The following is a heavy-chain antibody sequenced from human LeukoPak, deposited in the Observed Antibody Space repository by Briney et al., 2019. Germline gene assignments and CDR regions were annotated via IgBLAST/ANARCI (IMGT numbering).Heavy chain of an antibody. CDR3: ARVRDGYNYAELDY. CDR1: GGSFSGYY. V-gene: IGHV4-34*01. CDR2: INHSGST. J-gene: IGHJ4*02. D-gene: IGHD5-24*01. Sequence: SSETLSLTCAVYGGSFSGYYWSWIRQPPGKGLEWIGEINHSGSTNYNPSLKSRVTISVDTSKNQFSLKLSSVTAADTAVYYCARVRDGYNYAELDYWGQGTLVTVSS.